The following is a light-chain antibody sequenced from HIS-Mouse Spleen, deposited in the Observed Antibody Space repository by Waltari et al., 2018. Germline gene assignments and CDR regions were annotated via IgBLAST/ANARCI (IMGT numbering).Light chain of an antibody. CDR1: SSDVGGYNY. CDR3: CSYAGSYTLV. Sequence: QSALTQPRSVSGSPGQSVTIPCTGTSSDVGGYNYVSWYQQHPGKAPKLMIYDVSKRPSGVPDRFSCSKSGNTASLTISGLQAEDEADYYCCSYAGSYTLVFGGGTKLTVL. J-gene: IGLJ2*01. V-gene: IGLV2-11*01. CDR2: DVS.